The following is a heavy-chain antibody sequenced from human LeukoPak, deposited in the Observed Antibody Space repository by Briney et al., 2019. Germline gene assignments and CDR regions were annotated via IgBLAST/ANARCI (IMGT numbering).Heavy chain of an antibody. J-gene: IGHJ3*02. CDR1: GFSFSSHA. D-gene: IGHD6-13*01. Sequence: GGSLRLSCAASGFSFSSHAMHWVRQAPGKGLEYVSAISGNGHGTWCGDSVKGRFSISRDNSEQMLYLQMGSLRAEDMAVYFCARASITASGPHDVYDMWGRGTMVTVSS. CDR2: ISGNGHGT. CDR3: ARASITASGPHDVYDM. V-gene: IGHV3-64*02.